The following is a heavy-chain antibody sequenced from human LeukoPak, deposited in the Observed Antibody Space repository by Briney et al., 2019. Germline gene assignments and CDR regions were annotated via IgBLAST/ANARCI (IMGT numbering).Heavy chain of an antibody. Sequence: SETLSLTCTVSGDSINSHYWSWIRQPPGKGLEWIGFIYTRGSTNNNPSLKSRVTISVDTSKNQFSLKLSSVTAADTAVYYCARALYSSSWGRGRAFDIWGQGTMVTVSS. J-gene: IGHJ3*02. V-gene: IGHV4-4*09. D-gene: IGHD6-13*01. CDR1: GDSINSHY. CDR3: ARALYSSSWGRGRAFDI. CDR2: IYTRGST.